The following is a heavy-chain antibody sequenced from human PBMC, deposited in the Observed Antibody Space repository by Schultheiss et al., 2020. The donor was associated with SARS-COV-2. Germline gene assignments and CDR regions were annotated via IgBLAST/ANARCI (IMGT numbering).Heavy chain of an antibody. CDR3: ARYCSSTSCNYWYFDL. D-gene: IGHD2-2*01. Sequence: GESLKISCAASGFTFSSYAMHWVRQAPGKGLEWVAVISYDGSNKYYADSVKGRFTISRDNSKNTLYLQMNSLRAEDTAVYYCARYCSSTSCNYWYFDLWGRGALVTVSS. CDR1: GFTFSSYA. V-gene: IGHV3-30*01. J-gene: IGHJ2*01. CDR2: ISYDGSNK.